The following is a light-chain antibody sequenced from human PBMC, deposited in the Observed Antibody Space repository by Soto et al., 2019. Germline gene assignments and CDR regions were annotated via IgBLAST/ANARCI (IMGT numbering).Light chain of an antibody. CDR3: PQAKSGPCS. CDR1: QGISSW. V-gene: IGKV1-12*01. J-gene: IGKJ3*01. Sequence: DIPMTQSPSSVSASVGDRVTITCRASQGISSWLAWYQQKPGQAPKLLIYAASSLQSGGPSRFRGSGSGTDVTLTISSLQPEDFATYYCPQAKSGPCSFGPGTKVDIK. CDR2: AAS.